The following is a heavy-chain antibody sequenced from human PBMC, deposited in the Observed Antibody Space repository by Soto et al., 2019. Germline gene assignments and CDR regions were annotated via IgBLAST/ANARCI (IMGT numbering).Heavy chain of an antibody. CDR2: IYYSGST. D-gene: IGHD5-18*01. CDR1: GGSISSSSDY. CDR3: ARLEVDTAMVTRFDY. J-gene: IGHJ4*02. V-gene: IGHV4-39*01. Sequence: TSETLSLTCTVSGGSISSSSDYWGWIRQPPGKGLEWIGSIYYSGSTYYNPSLKSRVTISVDTSKNQFSLKLSSVTAADTAVYYCARLEVDTAMVTRFDYSGQGTLVTVSS.